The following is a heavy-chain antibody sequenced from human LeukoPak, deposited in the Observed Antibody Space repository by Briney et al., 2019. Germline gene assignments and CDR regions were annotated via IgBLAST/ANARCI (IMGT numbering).Heavy chain of an antibody. V-gene: IGHV1-69*06. CDR2: IIPIFGTA. Sequence: ASVTVSCKASGGTFSNYAISWVRQAPGQGLEWMGGIIPIFGTANYAQKFQGRVTITADKSTSTAYMELSSLRSEDTAVYYCASPRRDTAMARAFDIWGQGTMVTVSS. CDR1: GGTFSNYA. J-gene: IGHJ3*02. D-gene: IGHD5-18*01. CDR3: ASPRRDTAMARAFDI.